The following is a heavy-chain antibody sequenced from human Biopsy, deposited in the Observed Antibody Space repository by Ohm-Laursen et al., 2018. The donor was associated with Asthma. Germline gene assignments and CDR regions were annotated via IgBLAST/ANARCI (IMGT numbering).Heavy chain of an antibody. J-gene: IGHJ4*02. D-gene: IGHD6-6*01. Sequence: SLRLSCTASGFTFRSYAMHWVRQAPGKGLEWVAVGGSYYDGGLKYYADSVKGRFTISRDNSKDTLYLQVNSLRGDDTAVYYCARGKTWGRSYYFDYWGQGTLVTVSS. CDR3: ARGKTWGRSYYFDY. CDR1: GFTFRSYA. CDR2: GGSYYDGGLK. V-gene: IGHV3-30-3*01.